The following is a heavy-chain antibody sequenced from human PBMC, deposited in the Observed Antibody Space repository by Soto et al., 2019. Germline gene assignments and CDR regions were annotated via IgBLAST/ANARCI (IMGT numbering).Heavy chain of an antibody. Sequence: QVQLPESGPGLVKPSETLSLTCTVSGGSISSYYWSWIRQPAGKGLEGIGRIYTSGSTNYNPSLKSRVTMSVDTSKNQLSLKLSSVTAADTAVYYCARGNNRRTRYYYFDYWGQGTLVTVSS. V-gene: IGHV4-4*07. CDR1: GGSISSYY. D-gene: IGHD1-1*01. J-gene: IGHJ4*02. CDR2: IYTSGST. CDR3: ARGNNRRTRYYYFDY.